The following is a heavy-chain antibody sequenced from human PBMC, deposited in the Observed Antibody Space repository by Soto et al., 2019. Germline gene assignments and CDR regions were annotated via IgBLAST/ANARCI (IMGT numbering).Heavy chain of an antibody. CDR3: ARYIRGPTAYYFDF. CDR2: VSYNGGDT. J-gene: IGHJ4*02. CDR1: GFTFSSYA. V-gene: IGHV3-23*01. Sequence: PGGSLRLSCAASGFTFSSYAMTWVRQAPGKGLEWVSIVSYNGGDTYYADSVKGRFTISRDNSKDTVDLQMNGLRAEDTAVYYCARYIRGPTAYYFDFWGPGVLVTVSS. D-gene: IGHD1-1*01.